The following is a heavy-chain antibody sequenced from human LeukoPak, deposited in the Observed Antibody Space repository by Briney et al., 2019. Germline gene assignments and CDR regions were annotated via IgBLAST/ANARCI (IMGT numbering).Heavy chain of an antibody. Sequence: GESLKISCKGSGYSFTSYWIGWVRQMPGKGLEWMGIIYPGDSDTRYSPSFQGQVTISAGKSISTAYLQWSSLKASDTAMYYCARLAYYYGSGTFYYMDVWGKGTTVTVSS. J-gene: IGHJ6*03. D-gene: IGHD3-10*01. CDR2: IYPGDSDT. V-gene: IGHV5-51*01. CDR1: GYSFTSYW. CDR3: ARLAYYYGSGTFYYMDV.